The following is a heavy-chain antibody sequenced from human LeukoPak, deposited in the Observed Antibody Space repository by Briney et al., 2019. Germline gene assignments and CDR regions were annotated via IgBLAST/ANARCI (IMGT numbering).Heavy chain of an antibody. CDR2: ITASGGST. D-gene: IGHD5-18*01. V-gene: IGHV3-23*01. J-gene: IGHJ4*02. CDR1: GFTFSSYA. Sequence: GGSLRLSCASSGFTFSSYAMSWVRQAPGKGLEWVSAITASGGSTYYADSVKGRFTISRDNSKNTLSLQMNSLRAEDTAVYYCAKGEGYNCGYYFDYWGQGTLVTVSS. CDR3: AKGEGYNCGYYFDY.